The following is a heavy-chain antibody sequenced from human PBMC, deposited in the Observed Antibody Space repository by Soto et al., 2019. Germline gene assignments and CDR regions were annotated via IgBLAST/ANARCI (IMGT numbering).Heavy chain of an antibody. CDR3: ASTDVLGILGYYFDY. Sequence: GGSLRLSCAASGFTFSSYGMHWVRQAPGKGLEWVAVISYDGSNKYYADSVKGRFTISRDNSKNTLYLQMNSLRAEDTAVYYCASTDVLGILGYYFDYWGQGTLVTVSS. V-gene: IGHV3-30*03. CDR1: GFTFSSYG. D-gene: IGHD1-26*01. CDR2: ISYDGSNK. J-gene: IGHJ4*02.